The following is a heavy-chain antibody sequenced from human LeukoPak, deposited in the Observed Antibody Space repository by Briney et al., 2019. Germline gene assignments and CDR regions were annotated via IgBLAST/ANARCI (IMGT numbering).Heavy chain of an antibody. CDR1: GYTFTSYY. D-gene: IGHD4-17*01. J-gene: IGHJ4*02. CDR3: ARVGVYGDYSIDY. CDR2: INPSGGST. V-gene: IGHV1-46*01. Sequence: ASVKVSCKASGYTFTSYYMHWVRQAPGQGLEWMGIINPSGGSTSYAQKFQGRVTITADESTSTAYMELSSLRSEDTAVYYCARVGVYGDYSIDYWGQGTLVTVSS.